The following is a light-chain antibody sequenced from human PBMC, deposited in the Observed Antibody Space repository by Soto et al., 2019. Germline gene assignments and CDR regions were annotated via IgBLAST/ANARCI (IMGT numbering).Light chain of an antibody. CDR1: SSDVGGYNY. V-gene: IGLV2-14*01. CDR2: DVS. Sequence: QSALTQPASVSGSPGQSITISCTGTSSDVGGYNYVSWYQQHPGIAPKLVIYDVSNRPSGVSNRFSGSKSGNTASLTISGLQAEDEADYYCNSYTSSSTYVFGTGTKLTVL. CDR3: NSYTSSSTYV. J-gene: IGLJ1*01.